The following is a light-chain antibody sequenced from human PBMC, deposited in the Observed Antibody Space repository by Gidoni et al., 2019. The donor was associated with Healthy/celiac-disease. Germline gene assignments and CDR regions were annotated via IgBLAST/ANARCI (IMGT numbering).Light chain of an antibody. CDR2: ANS. V-gene: IGLV1-40*01. CDR1: SSNIGAGYD. J-gene: IGLJ2*01. Sequence: QSVLTQPPSVSVAPGQTVTISCTGSSSNIGAGYDVHWYQHLPGTAPKLLIYANSKRPSGVPDRFSGSKSGTSASLAISGLQAEDEADFYCQSYDSSLSGSVFGGGTKLTVL. CDR3: QSYDSSLSGSV.